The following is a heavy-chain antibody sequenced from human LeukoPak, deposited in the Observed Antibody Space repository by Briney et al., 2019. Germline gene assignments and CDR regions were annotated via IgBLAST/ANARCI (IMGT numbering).Heavy chain of an antibody. CDR1: GYTFTGYY. Sequence: ASVKVSCKASGYTFTGYYMHWVRQAPGQGVEWMGWINPNSGGTNYAQKFQGRVTMTRDTSISTAYMELSRLRSDDTAVYYCARANSGSLSFDYWGQGTLVTVSS. D-gene: IGHD1-26*01. J-gene: IGHJ4*02. V-gene: IGHV1-2*02. CDR2: INPNSGGT. CDR3: ARANSGSLSFDY.